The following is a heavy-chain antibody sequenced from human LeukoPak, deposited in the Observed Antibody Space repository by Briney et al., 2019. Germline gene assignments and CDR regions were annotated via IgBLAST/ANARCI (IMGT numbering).Heavy chain of an antibody. Sequence: PGGSLRLSCAASGFTFSDHYMDWVRQAPGKGLEWVARTRNKAKSYTTEYAASVRGRFTISRDDSKNTLYLQMNSLKTEDTAVYYCTTGPDYYDSSGITDIGWFDPWGQGTLVTVSS. J-gene: IGHJ5*02. D-gene: IGHD3-22*01. V-gene: IGHV3-72*01. CDR1: GFTFSDHY. CDR3: TTGPDYYDSSGITDIGWFDP. CDR2: TRNKAKSYTT.